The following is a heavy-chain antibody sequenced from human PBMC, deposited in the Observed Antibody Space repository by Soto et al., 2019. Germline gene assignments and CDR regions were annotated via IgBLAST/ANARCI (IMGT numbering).Heavy chain of an antibody. Sequence: QVQLQESGPGLVKPSETLSLTCTVSGGSISSYYWRWIRQPAGKGLEWIGRIYTSGSTNYNPSLKSRVNMSVATSNNQFSLTLSSVTAADTAVYYCARSTTYPNYFGMDVWGQGPTGTVSS. J-gene: IGHJ6*02. CDR2: IYTSGST. V-gene: IGHV4-4*07. CDR3: ARSTTYPNYFGMDV. D-gene: IGHD4-17*01. CDR1: GGSISSYY.